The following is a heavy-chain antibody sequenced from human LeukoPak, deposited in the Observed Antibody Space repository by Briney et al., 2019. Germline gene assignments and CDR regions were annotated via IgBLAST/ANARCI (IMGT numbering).Heavy chain of an antibody. CDR3: ARARESSGSYYNLYYFDY. D-gene: IGHD3-10*01. CDR2: INPNSGGT. Sequence: GASVKVSCKASGYTFTGYYMHWVRQAPGQGLEWMGWINPNSGGTNYAQKFQGRVTMTRDTSISTAYMELSRLRSDDTAVYYCARARESSGSYYNLYYFDYWGQGTLVTVSS. CDR1: GYTFTGYY. V-gene: IGHV1-2*02. J-gene: IGHJ4*02.